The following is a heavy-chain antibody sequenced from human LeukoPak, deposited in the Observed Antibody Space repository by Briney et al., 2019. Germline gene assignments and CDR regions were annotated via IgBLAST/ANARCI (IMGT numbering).Heavy chain of an antibody. CDR2: ISGSGGTT. Sequence: PGGSLRLSCSASGLSFSTYAMTWVRQAPGKGLEWVSVISGSGGTTAYADSVKGRFSISRDNSKSTLSLQMNSLRAEDTAIYYCAKNEGTAAAGAGDAFDIWGQGTMVTVSS. CDR1: GLSFSTYA. D-gene: IGHD6-13*01. V-gene: IGHV3-23*01. CDR3: AKNEGTAAAGAGDAFDI. J-gene: IGHJ3*02.